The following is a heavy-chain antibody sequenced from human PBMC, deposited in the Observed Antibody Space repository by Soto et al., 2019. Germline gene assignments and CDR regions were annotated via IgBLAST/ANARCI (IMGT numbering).Heavy chain of an antibody. Sequence: PSETLSLTCAVSGASVSSGDLWTCVRQSPGKGPECIGEIFHSGATNYNPSLKSRVDISMDKSKNQFSLRLTSVTAADTAVYYCARGYGTARRWFDFWGQGTLVTVSS. J-gene: IGHJ5*01. CDR3: ARGYGTARRWFDF. CDR1: GASVSSGDL. CDR2: IFHSGAT. D-gene: IGHD5-18*01. V-gene: IGHV4-4*02.